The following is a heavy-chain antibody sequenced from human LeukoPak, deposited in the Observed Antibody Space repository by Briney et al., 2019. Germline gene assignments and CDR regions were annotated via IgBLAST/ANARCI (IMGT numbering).Heavy chain of an antibody. CDR3: ARVNYDSSGYVDVDYYYGMDV. Sequence: GGSLRLSCAASGFTFSSYGMHWVRQAPGKGLEWVAVIWYGGSNKYYADSVKGRFTISRDNSKNTLYLQMNSLRAEDTAVYYCARVNYDSSGYVDVDYYYGMDVWGQGTTVTVSS. D-gene: IGHD3-22*01. CDR1: GFTFSSYG. J-gene: IGHJ6*02. V-gene: IGHV3-33*08. CDR2: IWYGGSNK.